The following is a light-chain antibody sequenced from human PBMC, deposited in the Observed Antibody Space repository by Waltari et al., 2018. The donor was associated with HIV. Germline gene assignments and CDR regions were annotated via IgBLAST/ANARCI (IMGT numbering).Light chain of an antibody. CDR2: WAS. CDR3: QQYYSTLALT. Sequence: DIVMTQSPDSLAVSLGERTTINCKSSQSLLYSSDNKNYLAWYQQKPGQPPKLLIYWASTRESGFPDRFSGSVSGTDFTLTINSLQAEDVAVYYCQQYYSTLALTFGGGTKVEIK. J-gene: IGKJ4*01. CDR1: QSLLYSSDNKNY. V-gene: IGKV4-1*01.